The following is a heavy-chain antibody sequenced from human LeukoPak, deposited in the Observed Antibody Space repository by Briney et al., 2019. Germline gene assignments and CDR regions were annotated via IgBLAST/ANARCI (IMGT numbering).Heavy chain of an antibody. CDR2: IYPDDSDT. CDR3: ARPLTTSYDAFDI. V-gene: IGHV5-51*01. CDR1: GYSFSFYW. J-gene: IGHJ3*02. Sequence: GEPLKISCRGSGYSFSFYWIAWVRQMPGKGLQWMGIIYPDDSDTRYSPSFQGQVTISADKSISTAYLQWSSLKASDTAMYYCARPLTTSYDAFDIWGQGTMVTVSS. D-gene: IGHD2/OR15-2a*01.